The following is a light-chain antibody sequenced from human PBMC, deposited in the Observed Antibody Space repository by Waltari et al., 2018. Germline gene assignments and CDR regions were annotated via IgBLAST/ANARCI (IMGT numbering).Light chain of an antibody. CDR3: QQLHTYPIT. V-gene: IGKV1-9*01. Sequence: DIQLTQSPSFLSASVGDRVTITCRASQGINSYLAWYQQNPWKAPKPLIYAASTLQSGVPSRFSGSESGTEFTLTISSLQPEDFATYYCQQLHTYPITFGQGTLLEIK. CDR2: AAS. CDR1: QGINSY. J-gene: IGKJ5*01.